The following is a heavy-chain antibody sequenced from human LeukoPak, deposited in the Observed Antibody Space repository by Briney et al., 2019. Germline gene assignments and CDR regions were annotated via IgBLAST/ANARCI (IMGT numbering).Heavy chain of an antibody. CDR1: GFTFSSYA. CDR3: ARGGSSSWYPNFDY. D-gene: IGHD6-13*01. J-gene: IGHJ4*02. CDR2: ISGASGGST. V-gene: IGHV3-23*01. Sequence: GGSLRLSCAAAGFTFSSYAMTWVRQAPGKGLEWVSIISGASGGSTYYADSVKGRFTISRDNSKNTLYLQMNSLRPEDTPLYYCARGGSSSWYPNFDYWGQGTLVTVSS.